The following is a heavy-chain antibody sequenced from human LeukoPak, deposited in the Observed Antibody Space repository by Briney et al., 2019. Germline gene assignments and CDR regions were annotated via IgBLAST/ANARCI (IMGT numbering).Heavy chain of an antibody. CDR2: ISSGSTI. Sequence: GGSLRLSCAAPGFTFSSYEMNWVRQAPGKGLEWVSYISSGSTIYDADSVKGRFTISRDNAKNSLYLQMNSLRAEDTAVYYCARESIAVAGAPFDYWGQGTLVTVSS. CDR1: GFTFSSYE. CDR3: ARESIAVAGAPFDY. D-gene: IGHD6-19*01. J-gene: IGHJ4*02. V-gene: IGHV3-48*03.